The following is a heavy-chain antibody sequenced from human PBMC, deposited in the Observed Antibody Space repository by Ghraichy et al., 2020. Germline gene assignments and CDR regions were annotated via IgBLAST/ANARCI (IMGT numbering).Heavy chain of an antibody. CDR1: GFTFSSYW. D-gene: IGHD3-10*01. CDR2: INQDGSEK. V-gene: IGHV3-7*01. CDR3: ARGRRLTLVQGVGGYIDY. Sequence: GSLRLSCAASGFTFSSYWMTWVRQAPSKGLEWVANINQDGSEKYYVDSVRGRFAISRDNPKNSLYLQMNSLRAEDTAVYYCARGRRLTLVQGVGGYIDYWGQGTLVPVFS. J-gene: IGHJ4*02.